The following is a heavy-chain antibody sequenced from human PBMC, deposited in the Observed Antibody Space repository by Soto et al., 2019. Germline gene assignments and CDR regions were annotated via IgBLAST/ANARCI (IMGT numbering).Heavy chain of an antibody. D-gene: IGHD2-15*01. CDR2: ISYEGRNK. J-gene: IGHJ4*02. CDR1: GFTFSSYA. CDR3: ARVQDFIYCSGGNCDPDY. V-gene: IGHV3-30*04. Sequence: TGGSLRLSCVASGFTFSSYAMHWVRQAPGKGLEWVAVISYEGRNKYYADAVRGRFTISRDNSQNMLFLQMKSLRTEDTAVYYCARVQDFIYCSGGNCDPDYWCQGILVTVS.